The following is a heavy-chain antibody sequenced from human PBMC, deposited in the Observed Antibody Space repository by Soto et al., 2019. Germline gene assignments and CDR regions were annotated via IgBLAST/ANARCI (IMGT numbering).Heavy chain of an antibody. Sequence: QVQLQESGPGLVKPSETLSLTCSVSGGSITASHYYWSWIRQPPGKGLEWIGNIYYSGSTAYNPSLKSRLTISVDTSKNQFSLTLNSVTDADPAVYYCASDYYGGQSDYWGQGTLVTVSS. V-gene: IGHV4-39*01. CDR2: IYYSGST. CDR1: GGSITASHYY. J-gene: IGHJ4*02. CDR3: ASDYYGGQSDY. D-gene: IGHD3-3*01.